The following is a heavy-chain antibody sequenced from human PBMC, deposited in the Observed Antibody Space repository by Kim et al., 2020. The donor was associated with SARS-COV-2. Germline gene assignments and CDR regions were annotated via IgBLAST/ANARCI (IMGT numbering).Heavy chain of an antibody. D-gene: IGHD3-3*02. V-gene: IGHV3-23*01. J-gene: IGHJ4*02. CDR1: GFSIDYNA. CDR2: LGGDGNT. CDR3: AKDVLAWQHDF. Sequence: GGSLRLSCVASGFSIDYNAMTWVRQAPGKGLEWVSSLGGDGNTFYASSVTGRFTISKDNSKNTLYLEMRGLRIEDTAIYFCAKDVLAWQHDFWGQGALVT.